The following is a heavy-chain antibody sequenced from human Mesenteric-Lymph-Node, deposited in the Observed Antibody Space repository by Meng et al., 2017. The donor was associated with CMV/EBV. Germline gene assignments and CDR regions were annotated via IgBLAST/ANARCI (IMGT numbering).Heavy chain of an antibody. V-gene: IGHV3-23*03. Sequence: GESLKISCAASGFTFSTYAMGWVRQAPGKGLEWVSVIYGRGTTYYADSVKGRFAISRDNSNNTLYLQMSSLSPEDAAVYYCAKVRGRVAMMVFDDWGQGTLVTVSS. CDR1: GFTFSTYA. J-gene: IGHJ4*02. D-gene: IGHD2-2*01. CDR3: AKVRGRVAMMVFDD. CDR2: IYGRGTT.